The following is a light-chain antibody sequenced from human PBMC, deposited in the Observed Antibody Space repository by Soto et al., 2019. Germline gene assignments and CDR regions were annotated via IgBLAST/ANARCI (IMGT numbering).Light chain of an antibody. J-gene: IGLJ1*01. Sequence: QSGVTQLASVSESPGQSITMSCTGTGMGIGNDNFVSWYQQHPGKAPKLLIYEASDRPSGVSNRFSGSKSGYTASLTISGLQAEDEADYYCCAYAGTGTFYVFGPGTKVTVL. CDR2: EAS. CDR3: CAYAGTGTFYV. V-gene: IGLV2-23*01. CDR1: GMGIGNDNF.